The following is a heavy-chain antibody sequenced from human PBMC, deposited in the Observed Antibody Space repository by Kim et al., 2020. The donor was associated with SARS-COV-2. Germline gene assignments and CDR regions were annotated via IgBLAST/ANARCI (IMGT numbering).Heavy chain of an antibody. Sequence: PSLKSRVTISVDTTKNQFSLKLSSVTAADTAVYYCARRAGYSSGWYVRHWGQGTLVTVSS. J-gene: IGHJ4*02. CDR3: ARRAGYSSGWYVRH. D-gene: IGHD6-19*01. V-gene: IGHV4-34*01.